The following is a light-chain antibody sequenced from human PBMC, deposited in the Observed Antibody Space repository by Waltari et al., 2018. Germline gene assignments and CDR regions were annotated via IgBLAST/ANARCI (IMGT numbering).Light chain of an antibody. CDR2: YKSDSEK. CDR1: SDIQVGDFI. Sequence: QPVLTPPPSSSASPGDSARLTCTLPSDIQVGDFIIYWYHQKPGSPPRLLLYYKSDSEKAQGSGVPSRFSGSKDASANAGILVISGLQSEDEADYYCMFWPNNVWVFGGGTKLTVL. J-gene: IGLJ3*02. CDR3: MFWPNNVWV. V-gene: IGLV5-37*01.